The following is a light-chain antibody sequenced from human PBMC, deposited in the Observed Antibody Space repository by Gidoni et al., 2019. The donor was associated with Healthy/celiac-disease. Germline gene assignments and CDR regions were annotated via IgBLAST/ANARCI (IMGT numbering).Light chain of an antibody. CDR2: DAS. CDR1: QDISNY. J-gene: IGKJ4*01. V-gene: IGKV1-33*01. Sequence: DIRMTQSPSSLSASVGDRVTITCQASQDISNYLNWYQQKPGKAPKLLIYDASNLETGVPSRFSGSGSGTEFTFTISSLQPEDIATYYCQQYDNLRRTFGGGTKVEIK. CDR3: QQYDNLRRT.